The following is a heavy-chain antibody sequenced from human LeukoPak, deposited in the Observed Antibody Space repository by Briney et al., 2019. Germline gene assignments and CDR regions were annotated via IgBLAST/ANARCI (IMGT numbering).Heavy chain of an antibody. Sequence: GGSLRLSCAASGFTFSSYAMHWVRQAPGKGLEWVAVISYDGSNKYYADSVKGRFTISRDNSKNTLYLQMNSLRAEDTAVYYCARRQRTGSSGLIDYWGQGTLVTVSS. D-gene: IGHD3-22*01. V-gene: IGHV3-30-3*01. J-gene: IGHJ4*02. CDR2: ISYDGSNK. CDR1: GFTFSSYA. CDR3: ARRQRTGSSGLIDY.